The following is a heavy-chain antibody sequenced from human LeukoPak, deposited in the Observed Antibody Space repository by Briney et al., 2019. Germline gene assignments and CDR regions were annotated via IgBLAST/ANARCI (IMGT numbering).Heavy chain of an antibody. Sequence: ASVKVSCKASGYTFTSYYMHWVRQAPGQGLEWMGIISPSGGSTSYAQKFQGRVTMTRDTSTSTVYMELSSLRSEDTAVYYCARQTYYDFWSGYSPDYFDYWGQGTLVTVSS. D-gene: IGHD3-3*01. CDR2: ISPSGGST. J-gene: IGHJ4*02. CDR1: GYTFTSYY. V-gene: IGHV1-46*01. CDR3: ARQTYYDFWSGYSPDYFDY.